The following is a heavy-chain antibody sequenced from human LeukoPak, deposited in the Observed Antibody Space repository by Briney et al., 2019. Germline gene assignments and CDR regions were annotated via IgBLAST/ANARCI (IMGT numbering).Heavy chain of an antibody. V-gene: IGHV3-23*01. CDR1: GLTFNSYV. D-gene: IGHD5-12*01. J-gene: IGHJ3*02. Sequence: GGSLRLSCVASGLTFNSYVMSWVRQAPGKGLEWVSAVTGSGDSTYYADSVKGRFTISRDNSKNTLYLDMDSLRAEDTAVYYCAKERPIYTGYDFDAFDMWGQGILVAVSS. CDR2: VTGSGDST. CDR3: AKERPIYTGYDFDAFDM.